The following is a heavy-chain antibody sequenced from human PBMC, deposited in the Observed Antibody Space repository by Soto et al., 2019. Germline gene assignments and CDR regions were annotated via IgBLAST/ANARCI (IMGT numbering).Heavy chain of an antibody. V-gene: IGHV4-34*01. CDR2: INHSGST. J-gene: IGHJ6*03. CDR3: ARGGEYYYTDV. D-gene: IGHD2-21*01. CDR1: GGSFSDYY. Sequence: QVQLQQWGAGLLKPSETLSLTCAVYGGSFSDYYWSWIRQPPGKGLEWIGEINHSGSTNYNPSLKSRVTISVDTSKNQFSLKLSSVTAADTAVYYCARGGEYYYTDVWDKGTTVTVSS.